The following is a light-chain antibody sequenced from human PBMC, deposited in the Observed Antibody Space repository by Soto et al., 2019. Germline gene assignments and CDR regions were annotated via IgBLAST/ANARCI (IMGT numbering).Light chain of an antibody. Sequence: EIVMTQSPATLSVSPGERVTLSCRASQSVSSRLAWYQQKPGQSPRLLIYGAFTRATGIPDRFSGSGSGTEFTLTISSLQSDDFALYYCQQYGSSGTLGPGTKVDSK. J-gene: IGKJ1*01. CDR3: QQYGSSGT. V-gene: IGKV3-15*01. CDR1: QSVSSR. CDR2: GAF.